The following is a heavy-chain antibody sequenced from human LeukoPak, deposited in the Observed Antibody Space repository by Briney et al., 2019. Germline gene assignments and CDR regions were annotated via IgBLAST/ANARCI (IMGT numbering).Heavy chain of an antibody. D-gene: IGHD3-3*01. CDR2: ISSSGSTI. J-gene: IGHJ3*02. V-gene: IGHV3-11*04. Sequence: SGGSLRLSCAASGFTFSDYYMSWIRQPPGKGLEWVSYISSSGSTIYYADSVKGRFTISRDNAKNSLYLQMNSLRAEDTAVYYCASNPRYYDFWSGWSAFDIWGQGTMVTVSS. CDR1: GFTFSDYY. CDR3: ASNPRYYDFWSGWSAFDI.